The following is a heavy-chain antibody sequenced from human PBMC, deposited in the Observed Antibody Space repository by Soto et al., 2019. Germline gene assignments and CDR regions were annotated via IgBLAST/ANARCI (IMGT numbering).Heavy chain of an antibody. D-gene: IGHD3-10*01. V-gene: IGHV1-69*04. CDR2: IIPILGIA. Sequence: SVKVSCKASGGTFSSYTISWVRQDNGKGLEWMGRIIPILGIANYAQKFQGRGTITADKSTSTAYMELSSLRSEDTAVYYCAREGEQWFRELFSYYYYHMDVWGKGTTVTVSS. CDR1: GGTFSSYT. J-gene: IGHJ6*03. CDR3: AREGEQWFRELFSYYYYHMDV.